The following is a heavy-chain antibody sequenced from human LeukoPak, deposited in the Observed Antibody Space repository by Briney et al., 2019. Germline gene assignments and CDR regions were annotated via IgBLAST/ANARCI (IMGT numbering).Heavy chain of an antibody. CDR3: ARPQGAVPAAISPRWFDP. CDR2: IYYSGST. D-gene: IGHD2-2*01. V-gene: IGHV4-39*01. CDR1: GGSISSSSYY. J-gene: IGHJ5*02. Sequence: PSETLSLTCTVSGGSISSSSYYWGWIRQPPGKGLEWIGSIYYSGSTYYNPSLKSRVTISVDTSKNQFSLKLSSVTAADTAVYYCARPQGAVPAAISPRWFDPWGQGTLVTVSS.